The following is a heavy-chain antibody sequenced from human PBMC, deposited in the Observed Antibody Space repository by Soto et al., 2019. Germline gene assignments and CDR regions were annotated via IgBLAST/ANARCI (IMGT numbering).Heavy chain of an antibody. Sequence: GALRLSSEDSGFTVISNYMSWVRQAPGKGLEWVSVIYSGGSAFYADSVKGRFTVSRDRSKNTLYLHMNSLRAEDTAVYYCARDPGSGYDYLDHWGQGSQVT. CDR2: IYSGGSA. CDR3: ARDPGSGYDYLDH. CDR1: GFTVISNY. D-gene: IGHD5-12*01. V-gene: IGHV3-53*01. J-gene: IGHJ4*02.